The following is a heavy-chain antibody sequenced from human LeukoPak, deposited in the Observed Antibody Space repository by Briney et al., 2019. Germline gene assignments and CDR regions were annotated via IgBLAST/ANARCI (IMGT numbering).Heavy chain of an antibody. CDR3: ARDQYYYESSGYFGY. D-gene: IGHD3-22*01. J-gene: IGHJ4*02. V-gene: IGHV1-2*02. CDR2: INPNSGGT. Sequence: ASVKVSCKASGYTFTGYYMHWVRQAPGQGLERMGWINPNSGGTNFAQKFQGRVTMTRDTSISTAYMELSRLRSDDTAMYYCARDQYYYESSGYFGYWGQGTLVTVSS. CDR1: GYTFTGYY.